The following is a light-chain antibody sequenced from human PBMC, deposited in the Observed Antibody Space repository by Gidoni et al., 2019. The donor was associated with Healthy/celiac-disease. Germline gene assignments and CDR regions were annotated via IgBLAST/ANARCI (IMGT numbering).Light chain of an antibody. CDR2: AAS. Sequence: DLQTTQSPSSQSASVGARVTITCRASKSISSYLNWYQQKPGKAPKLLIYAASSLQSGVPSRFSGSGSGTDFTLTISRLEPEDFATYYCQQSYSTPRTFGQGTKVEIK. CDR1: KSISSY. CDR3: QQSYSTPRT. J-gene: IGKJ1*01. V-gene: IGKV1-39*01.